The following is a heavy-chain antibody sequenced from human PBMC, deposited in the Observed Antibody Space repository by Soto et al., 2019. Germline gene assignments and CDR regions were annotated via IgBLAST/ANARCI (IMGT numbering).Heavy chain of an antibody. D-gene: IGHD2-15*01. V-gene: IGHV1-24*01. J-gene: IGHJ4*02. CDR2: FDPEDGET. Sequence: ASVKVSCKVSGYTLTELSMHWVRQAPGKGLEWMGGFDPEDGETIYAQKFQGRATMTEDTSTDTAYMELSSLRSEDTAVYYCATDLYGVVAADYWGQGTLVTVSS. CDR1: GYTLTELS. CDR3: ATDLYGVVAADY.